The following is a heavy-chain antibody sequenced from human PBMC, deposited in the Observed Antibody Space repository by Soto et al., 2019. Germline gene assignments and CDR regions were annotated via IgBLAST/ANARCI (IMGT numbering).Heavy chain of an antibody. CDR1: GGSISSGY. CDR3: ARARGAPTVTIIDY. J-gene: IGHJ4*02. D-gene: IGHD4-17*01. Sequence: SETLSLTCSVSGGSISSGYWTWIRQPPGKGLEWVGYIYYSGSTSYNPSLKSRVTISVDTSKNQFSLKLSSVTATDTAVYYCARARGAPTVTIIDYWGQGTLVNVS. V-gene: IGHV4-59*01. CDR2: IYYSGST.